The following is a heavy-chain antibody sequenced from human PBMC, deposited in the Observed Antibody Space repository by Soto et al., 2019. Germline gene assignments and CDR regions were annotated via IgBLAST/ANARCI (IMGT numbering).Heavy chain of an antibody. Sequence: QVQLQQWGAGLLKPSETLSLTCAVYGGSFSGYYWSWIRQPPGKGLEWIGEINHSGSTNYNPSLKSRVTISVDTSKNQFSLKLSSVTAADTAVYYCARGAPKGITIFGVYLNWFDPWGQGTLVTVSS. D-gene: IGHD3-3*01. V-gene: IGHV4-34*01. CDR2: INHSGST. CDR3: ARGAPKGITIFGVYLNWFDP. J-gene: IGHJ5*02. CDR1: GGSFSGYY.